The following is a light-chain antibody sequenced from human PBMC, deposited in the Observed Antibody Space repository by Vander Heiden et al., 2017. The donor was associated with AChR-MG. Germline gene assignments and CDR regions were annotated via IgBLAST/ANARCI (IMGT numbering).Light chain of an antibody. Sequence: DIQMTQSPSSLSATVGDRVTITCRASQSISNYLNWYQQKPGKAPKLLIYAASSLPSGFPSRFSGSGSGTEFSLSISSLQPEDFATYYCQQSYSTPRTFGQGTNVEIK. CDR2: AAS. CDR3: QQSYSTPRT. V-gene: IGKV1-39*01. J-gene: IGKJ1*01. CDR1: QSISNY.